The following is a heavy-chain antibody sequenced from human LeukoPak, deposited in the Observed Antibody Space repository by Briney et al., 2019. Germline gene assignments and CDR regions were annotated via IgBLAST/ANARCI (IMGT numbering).Heavy chain of an antibody. CDR1: GYTFLHYG. V-gene: IGHV1-18*01. Sequence: ASVKVSCKASGYTFLHYGISWARQAPGQGPEWMGWISTYNGNTKYAQKFQGRVTMTTDTSTSTAYMELRSLRSDDTAVYYCARDEDYGISVNVDYWGQGTLVTVSS. CDR2: ISTYNGNT. D-gene: IGHD4-17*01. J-gene: IGHJ4*02. CDR3: ARDEDYGISVNVDY.